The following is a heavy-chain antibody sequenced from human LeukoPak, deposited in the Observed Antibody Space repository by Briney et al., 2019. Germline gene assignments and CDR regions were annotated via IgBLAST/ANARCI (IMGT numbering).Heavy chain of an antibody. D-gene: IGHD1-26*01. J-gene: IGHJ3*01. CDR3: ARSYRDAFDF. CDR1: GGSISSYY. CDR2: IDTSGSS. Sequence: SETVSLTCTVSGGSISSYYWSCVRQPAGKGLEYIGRIDTSGSSNYNPSLKSRVTMSVDTSKNQFSLKLSSVTAADTAVYYCARSYRDAFDFWGQGTMVTVSS. V-gene: IGHV4-4*07.